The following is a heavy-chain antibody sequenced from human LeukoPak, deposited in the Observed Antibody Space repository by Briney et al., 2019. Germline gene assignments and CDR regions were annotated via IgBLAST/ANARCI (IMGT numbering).Heavy chain of an antibody. V-gene: IGHV4-34*01. CDR1: GGSFSGYY. J-gene: IGHJ4*02. D-gene: IGHD1-26*01. CDR2: INHSGST. CDR3: ARRLLWELLTFDY. Sequence: SETLSLTCAVYGGSFSGYYWSWIRQPPGKGLERIGEINHSGSTNYNPSLKSRVTISVDTSKNQFSLKLSSVTAADTAVYYCARRLLWELLTFDYWGQGTLVTVSS.